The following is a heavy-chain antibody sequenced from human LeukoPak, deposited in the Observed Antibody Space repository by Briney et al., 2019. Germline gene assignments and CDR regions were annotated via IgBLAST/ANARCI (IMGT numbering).Heavy chain of an antibody. D-gene: IGHD2-2*01. V-gene: IGHV5-51*01. Sequence: GESLKISCKGSGDTFTNYWIGWVRQMPGKGLEWMGIIYPGDSDTRYSPSFQGQVTISADKSISTAYLQWSSLKASDTAMYYCARLSPYCSSTSCYFDYWGQGTLVTVSS. J-gene: IGHJ4*02. CDR3: ARLSPYCSSTSCYFDY. CDR2: IYPGDSDT. CDR1: GDTFTNYW.